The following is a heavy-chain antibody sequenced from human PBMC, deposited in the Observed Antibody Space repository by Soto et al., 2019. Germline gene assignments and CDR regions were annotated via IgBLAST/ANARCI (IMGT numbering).Heavy chain of an antibody. CDR1: GGSISSGGYY. Sequence: QVQLQESGPGLVKPSQTLSLTCTVSGGSISSGGYYWNWIRQHPGKGLEWIGYIYYSGNTYYNPSLKSRVTVSVDTSANQFSLKLTSVTAADTAVYYCARAELGYPLKFDYWGQGTLVTVSS. CDR2: IYYSGNT. D-gene: IGHD3-10*01. J-gene: IGHJ4*02. V-gene: IGHV4-31*03. CDR3: ARAELGYPLKFDY.